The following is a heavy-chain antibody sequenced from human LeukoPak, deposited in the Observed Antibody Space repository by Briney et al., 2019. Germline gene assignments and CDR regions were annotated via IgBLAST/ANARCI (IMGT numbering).Heavy chain of an antibody. D-gene: IGHD3-3*01. CDR1: GGTFSSYA. V-gene: IGHV1-69*05. J-gene: IGHJ3*02. CDR2: IIPIFGTA. Sequence: GASVKVSCKASGGTFSSYAISWVRQAPGQGLEWMGGIIPIFGTANYAQKFQGRVTITTDESTSTAYMELSSLRSEDTAVYYCARDGYDFWSGPNERAFDIWGQGTMVTVSS. CDR3: ARDGYDFWSGPNERAFDI.